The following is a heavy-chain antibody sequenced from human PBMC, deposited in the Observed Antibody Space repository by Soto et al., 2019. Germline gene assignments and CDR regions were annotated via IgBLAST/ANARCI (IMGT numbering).Heavy chain of an antibody. CDR3: AREYSYGYSCYYAMDV. CDR2: IYSGGST. CDR1: GFTVSSNY. V-gene: IGHV3-66*01. J-gene: IGHJ6*02. Sequence: EVQLVESGGGLVQPGGSLRLSCAASGFTVSSNYMSWVRQAPGKGLEWVSVIYSGGSTYYADSVKGRFTISRDNSKNTLYLQMTGLRAEDTAVYYCAREYSYGYSCYYAMDVWGQGTTVTVSS. D-gene: IGHD5-18*01.